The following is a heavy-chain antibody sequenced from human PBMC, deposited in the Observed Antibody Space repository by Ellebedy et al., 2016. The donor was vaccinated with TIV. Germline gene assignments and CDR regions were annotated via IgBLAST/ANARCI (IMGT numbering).Heavy chain of an antibody. Sequence: MPSETLSLTCDVSGASMKYHYWTWVRQPPGKGLEWIGYIYDVGTTNYNPSLKSRVAISIDTSKNQFSLKLKSVTAADTAVYFCARAARYYNVWTGYREHLDSWGQGTLVTVSS. CDR1: GASMKYHY. V-gene: IGHV4-59*08. J-gene: IGHJ4*02. D-gene: IGHD3/OR15-3a*01. CDR2: IYDVGTT. CDR3: ARAARYYNVWTGYREHLDS.